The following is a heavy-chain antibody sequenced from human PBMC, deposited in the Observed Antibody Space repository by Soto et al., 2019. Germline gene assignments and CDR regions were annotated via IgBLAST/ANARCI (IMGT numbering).Heavy chain of an antibody. CDR2: ISNSGSNI. Sequence: VQLVESGGGLVQPGGSLRLSCAASGFTFSSYEMNWVRQAPGQGPEWVSYISNSGSNIKYADSVKGRFTISRDNAKNSLYLQMNSLRVEDTAVYYCAREHRSSFSSTFDYWGQGTLVTVSS. CDR1: GFTFSSYE. D-gene: IGHD6-6*01. V-gene: IGHV3-48*03. CDR3: AREHRSSFSSTFDY. J-gene: IGHJ4*02.